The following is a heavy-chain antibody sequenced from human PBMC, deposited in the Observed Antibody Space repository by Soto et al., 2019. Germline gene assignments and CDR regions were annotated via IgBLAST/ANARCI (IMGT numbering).Heavy chain of an antibody. D-gene: IGHD3-22*01. CDR3: GRAAYDSGWPWDPPDY. J-gene: IGHJ4*02. V-gene: IGHV1-18*01. Sequence: QLVQSGAEVKMPGASVKVSCKTSGYPFTTSGLVWVRQAPGQGLEWVGWISVYNGGTNFAQKFRDSVTMTTDKSTSTAHLDLRSLRSDDTAVYYCGRAAYDSGWPWDPPDYWCQGTLVTVSS. CDR2: ISVYNGGT. CDR1: GYPFTTSG.